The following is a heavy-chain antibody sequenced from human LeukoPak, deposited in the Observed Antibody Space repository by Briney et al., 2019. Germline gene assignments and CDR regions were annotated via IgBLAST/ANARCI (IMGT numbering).Heavy chain of an antibody. Sequence: GGSLRLSCVGSGFTLGEYGMNWVRQAPGKGLEWVSGISGSGDSTYYADSVKGRFTISRDNSKNTLYLQMNSLRAEDTAVYYCARRSGIAVAGAFDYWGQGTLVTVSS. J-gene: IGHJ4*02. CDR1: GFTLGEYG. D-gene: IGHD6-19*01. V-gene: IGHV3-23*01. CDR2: ISGSGDST. CDR3: ARRSGIAVAGAFDY.